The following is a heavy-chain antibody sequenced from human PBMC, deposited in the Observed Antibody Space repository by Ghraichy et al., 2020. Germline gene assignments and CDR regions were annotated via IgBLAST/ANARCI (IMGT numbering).Heavy chain of an antibody. CDR2: VSDTSSRT. V-gene: IGHV3-11*06. D-gene: IGHD1/OR15-1a*01. J-gene: IGHJ4*02. CDR1: GFTFTDHY. Sequence: GGSLRLSCAASGFTFTDHYMNWIRQAPGKGLEWVSYVSDTSSRTNYADAVRGRFTISRDNAKNLLYLQMNNLRAEDTAVYYCAKASAYTLDQWGQGTLVTVSS. CDR3: AKASAYTLDQ.